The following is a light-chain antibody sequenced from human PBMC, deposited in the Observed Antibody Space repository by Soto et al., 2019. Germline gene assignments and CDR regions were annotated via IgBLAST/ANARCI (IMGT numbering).Light chain of an antibody. CDR1: SSNIGAGYD. CDR2: GNN. Sequence: QTVVTQPPSVSGAPGQRVTISCTGRSSNIGAGYDVPWYQQFPGTAPKLLICGNNNRPSGVTDRFSGANSGTAASLDITGLQAEDEADYYCQSFDTRVNSVVFGGGTQLTVL. V-gene: IGLV1-40*01. CDR3: QSFDTRVNSVV. J-gene: IGLJ2*01.